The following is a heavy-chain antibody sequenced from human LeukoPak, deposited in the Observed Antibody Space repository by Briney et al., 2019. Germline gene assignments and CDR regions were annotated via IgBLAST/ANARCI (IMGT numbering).Heavy chain of an antibody. D-gene: IGHD2/OR15-2a*01. Sequence: PGGSLRLSCAASGFTFSSQAMSWVRQAPGEGLEWLSGVSGSGDSTYYADSVKGRFTISRDNSKNTLYLQMSSLRAEDTAVYYCATVAYFEASFWGQGTLVTVSS. J-gene: IGHJ4*02. CDR3: ATVAYFEASF. CDR2: VSGSGDST. CDR1: GFTFSSQA. V-gene: IGHV3-23*01.